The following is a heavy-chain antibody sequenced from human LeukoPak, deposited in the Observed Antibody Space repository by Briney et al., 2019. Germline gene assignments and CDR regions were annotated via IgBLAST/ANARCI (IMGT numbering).Heavy chain of an antibody. CDR1: GFTFSSYW. V-gene: IGHV3-7*01. Sequence: GGSLRLSCAASGFTFSSYWMSWVRQAPGKGLEWVANIKQDGSEKYYVDSVKGRFTISRDNAKNSLYLQMNSLRAEETAVYYCARGQMAGYYDSSGPIDYWGQGTLVTVSS. CDR3: ARGQMAGYYDSSGPIDY. J-gene: IGHJ4*02. D-gene: IGHD3-22*01. CDR2: IKQDGSEK.